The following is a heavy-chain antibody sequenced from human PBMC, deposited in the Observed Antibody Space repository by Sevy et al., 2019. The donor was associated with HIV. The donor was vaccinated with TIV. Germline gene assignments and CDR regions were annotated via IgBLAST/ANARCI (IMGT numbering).Heavy chain of an antibody. V-gene: IGHV4-4*07. CDR3: AKVTRIAAAAGVGWFDP. D-gene: IGHD6-13*01. CDR1: GGSISSYY. J-gene: IGHJ5*02. Sequence: SETLSLTCTVSGGSISSYYWSWIRQPAGKGLEWIGRIYTSGSTNYNPSLKSRVTMSIDTSKNQFSLKLSSVTAAETAVYYCAKVTRIAAAAGVGWFDPWGQGTLVTVSS. CDR2: IYTSGST.